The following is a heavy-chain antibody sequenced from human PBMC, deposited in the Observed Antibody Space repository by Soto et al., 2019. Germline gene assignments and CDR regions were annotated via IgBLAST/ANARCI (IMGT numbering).Heavy chain of an antibody. J-gene: IGHJ6*02. V-gene: IGHV4-59*12. CDR1: GGSIRSYY. CDR3: ARIWNRPAGYYYGMDV. Sequence: SETLSLTCSVSGGSIRSYYWSWIRQPPGKGLEWIGYIYYSGSTNYNPSLKSRVTISVDTSKNQFSLKLSSVTAADTAVYYCARIWNRPAGYYYGMDVWGQGTTVTVSS. D-gene: IGHD1-1*01. CDR2: IYYSGST.